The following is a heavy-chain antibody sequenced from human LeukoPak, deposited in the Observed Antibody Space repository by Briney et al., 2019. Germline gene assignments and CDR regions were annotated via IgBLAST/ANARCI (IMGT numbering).Heavy chain of an antibody. CDR3: AKEGDLHGDPLYYYYYYMDV. CDR2: ISYDGSNK. CDR1: GFTFSSYG. V-gene: IGHV3-30*18. Sequence: GGSLRLSCAASGFTFSSYGMHWVRQAPGKGLEWVAVISYDGSNKYYADSVKGRFTISRDNSKNTLYLQMNSLRAEDTAVYYCAKEGDLHGDPLYYYYYYMDVWGKGTTVTASS. J-gene: IGHJ6*03. D-gene: IGHD4-17*01.